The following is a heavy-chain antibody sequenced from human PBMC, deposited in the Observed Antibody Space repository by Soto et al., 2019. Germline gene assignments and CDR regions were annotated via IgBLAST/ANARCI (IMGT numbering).Heavy chain of an antibody. CDR1: GGSISSYY. CDR2: IYYSGST. D-gene: IGHD1-26*01. CDR3: ARGSGGFFNFDD. V-gene: IGHV4-59*01. J-gene: IGHJ4*02. Sequence: PSETLSLTCTVSGGSISSYYWSWIRQPPGKGLEWIGSIYYSGSTNYNPSLKSRVTISVDTSKNQFSLKLSSVTAAATAVYYWARGSGGFFNFDDWGPGTLVTVPS.